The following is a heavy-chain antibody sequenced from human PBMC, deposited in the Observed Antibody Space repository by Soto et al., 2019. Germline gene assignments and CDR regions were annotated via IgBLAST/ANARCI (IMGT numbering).Heavy chain of an antibody. CDR3: ARDDCSSTSCYRMDA. CDR2: ISSSSSYI. D-gene: IGHD2-2*02. Sequence: PGGSLRLSCAASGFTFSSYSMNWVRQAPGKGLEWVSSISSSSSYIYYADSVKGRFTISRDNAKNSLYLQMNSLRAEDTAVYYCARDDCSSTSCYRMDAWGQGTTVTVSS. CDR1: GFTFSSYS. J-gene: IGHJ6*02. V-gene: IGHV3-21*01.